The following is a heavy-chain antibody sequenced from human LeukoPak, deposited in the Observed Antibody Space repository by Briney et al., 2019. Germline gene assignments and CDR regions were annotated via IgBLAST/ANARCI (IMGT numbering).Heavy chain of an antibody. CDR2: ISAYNGNT. CDR3: AKSSSWYVEYFQH. Sequence: ASVKVSCKASGGTFSSYAISWVRQAPGQGLEWMGWISAYNGNTNYAQKLQGRVTMTTDTSTSTAYMELRSLRSDDTAVYYCAKSSSWYVEYFQHWGQGTQVTVSS. CDR1: GGTFSSYA. J-gene: IGHJ1*01. V-gene: IGHV1-18*01. D-gene: IGHD6-13*01.